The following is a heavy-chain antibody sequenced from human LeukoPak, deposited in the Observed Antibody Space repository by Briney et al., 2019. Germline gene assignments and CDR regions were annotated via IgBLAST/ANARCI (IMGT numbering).Heavy chain of an antibody. J-gene: IGHJ3*02. D-gene: IGHD3-3*01. V-gene: IGHV3-23*01. Sequence: QPGGSLRLSCAASGFSFSSCALTWVRQAPGKGLEWVSAISGSGYNSYYADSVKGRFTISGDNSKNTLFLQMNSLRGEDTAIYYCAKWMVRRDFWSGAFDIWGQGTMVTV. CDR2: ISGSGYNS. CDR3: AKWMVRRDFWSGAFDI. CDR1: GFSFSSCA.